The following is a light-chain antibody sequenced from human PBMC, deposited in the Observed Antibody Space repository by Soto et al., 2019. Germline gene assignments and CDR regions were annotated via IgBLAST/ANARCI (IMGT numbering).Light chain of an antibody. CDR3: QQFNNWPPIT. CDR1: QSVSSN. J-gene: IGKJ4*01. V-gene: IGKV3-15*01. CDR2: YAS. Sequence: EIVMTQSPATLSVSPGERVTLSCRASQSVSSNLAWYQQKPGQAPRLLVYYASIRATGIPDRFSGSGSGTEFTLTISSPQSEDFAVYYCQQFNNWPPITFGGGTKVDIK.